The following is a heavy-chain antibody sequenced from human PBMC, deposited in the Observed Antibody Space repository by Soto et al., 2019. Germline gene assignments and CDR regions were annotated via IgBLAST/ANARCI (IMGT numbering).Heavy chain of an antibody. CDR2: IYYSGST. J-gene: IGHJ4*02. CDR1: GGSISSGDYY. CDR3: ASSPGGSYYFLLPFDY. D-gene: IGHD1-26*01. Sequence: QVQLQESGPGLVKPSQTLSLTCTVSGGSISSGDYYWSWIRQPPGKGLEWIGYIYYSGSTYYNPSLKSRVTISVDTSKNQFSLKLSSVTAADTAVYYCASSPGGSYYFLLPFDYWGQGTLVTVSS. V-gene: IGHV4-30-4*01.